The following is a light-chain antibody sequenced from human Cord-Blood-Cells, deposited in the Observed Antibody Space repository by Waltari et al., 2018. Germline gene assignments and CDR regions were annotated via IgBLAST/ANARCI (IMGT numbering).Light chain of an antibody. Sequence: QSALPQPRSVSGSPGQSVPTSCTGTRSDVGGYNYVPWYQQPPGKAPQLMIYDLSKRPSGVPDRFSGSKSGNTASLTISGLQAEDEADYYCCSYAGSYTWVFGGGTKLTVL. CDR1: RSDVGGYNY. V-gene: IGLV2-11*01. CDR3: CSYAGSYTWV. CDR2: DLS. J-gene: IGLJ3*02.